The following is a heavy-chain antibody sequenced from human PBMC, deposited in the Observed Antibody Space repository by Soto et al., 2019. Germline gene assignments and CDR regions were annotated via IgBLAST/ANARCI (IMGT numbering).Heavy chain of an antibody. D-gene: IGHD1-1*01. Sequence: EVQLLESGGGLVQPGGSLRLSCAASRFTFSSYAMSWVRQAPGKGLEWVSGISGGGDFTYYADSVKGRFTISRDNSRNILNLQMNSLRAEDTAVYYCAKERFWNGYDAFNIWGQGTMVTVSS. CDR3: AKERFWNGYDAFNI. J-gene: IGHJ3*02. CDR1: RFTFSSYA. V-gene: IGHV3-23*01. CDR2: ISGGGDFT.